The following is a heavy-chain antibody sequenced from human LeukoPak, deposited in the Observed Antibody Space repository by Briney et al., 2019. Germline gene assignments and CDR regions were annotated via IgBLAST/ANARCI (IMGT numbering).Heavy chain of an antibody. D-gene: IGHD4-17*01. CDR3: ARDSEDGDDAFDI. CDR1: GGSIGSGSYY. CDR2: IYTSGST. Sequence: SQTLSLTCTVSGGSIGSGSYYWSWIRQPAGKGLEWIGRIYTSGSTNYNPSLKSRVTISVDTSKNQFSLKLSSVTAADTAVYYCARDSEDGDDAFDIWGQGTMVTVSS. V-gene: IGHV4-61*02. J-gene: IGHJ3*02.